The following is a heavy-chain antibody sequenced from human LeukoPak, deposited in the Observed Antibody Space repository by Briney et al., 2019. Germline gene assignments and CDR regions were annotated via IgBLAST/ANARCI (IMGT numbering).Heavy chain of an antibody. D-gene: IGHD6-13*01. Sequence: PGGSLRLSCAVSGFTFSSYAMSWVRQAPGKGLEWVSAISGSGGSTYYADSVKGRFTISRDNSKNTLYLQMNSLRAEDTAVYYCAKSDSSSWHGIDYWGQGTLVTVSS. CDR1: GFTFSSYA. CDR3: AKSDSSSWHGIDY. CDR2: ISGSGGST. J-gene: IGHJ4*02. V-gene: IGHV3-23*01.